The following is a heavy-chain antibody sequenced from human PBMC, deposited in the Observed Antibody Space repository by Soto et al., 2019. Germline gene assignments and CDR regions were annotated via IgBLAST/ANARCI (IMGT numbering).Heavy chain of an antibody. CDR1: GFTFSSYA. Sequence: GGSLRLSCAVSGFTFSSYAMSWVRQAPGKGLEWVSGISGSGGSTYYADAVKGRFTISRDNSKNTLYLQMNSLRAEDTAVYFCAKDHQTYNWDYLFDSWGPGTLVTVSS. CDR2: ISGSGGST. J-gene: IGHJ4*02. D-gene: IGHD1-7*01. V-gene: IGHV3-23*01. CDR3: AKDHQTYNWDYLFDS.